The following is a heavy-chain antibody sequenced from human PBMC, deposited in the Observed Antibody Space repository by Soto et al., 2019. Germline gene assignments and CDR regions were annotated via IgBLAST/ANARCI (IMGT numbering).Heavy chain of an antibody. CDR3: ARHGFYGDYPSNYFDP. D-gene: IGHD4-17*01. CDR1: GYTFATYW. CDR2: IYPGDSDS. Sequence: PGESLNISFEGFGYTFATYWIAWVRQMPGKGLEYMGIIYPGDSDSRYSPSFQGQVTFSADKSISTAYLQWSSLKASDTAMYYCARHGFYGDYPSNYFDPWGQGTLVTVSS. J-gene: IGHJ5*02. V-gene: IGHV5-51*01.